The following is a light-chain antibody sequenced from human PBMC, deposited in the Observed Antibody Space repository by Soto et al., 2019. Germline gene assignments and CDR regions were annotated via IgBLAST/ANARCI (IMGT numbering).Light chain of an antibody. V-gene: IGLV4-69*01. J-gene: IGLJ2*01. CDR1: SGHSNYA. CDR2: LNSDGSH. Sequence: QLVLTQSPSASASLGASVKLTCTLSSGHSNYAIAWHQQQSEKGPRYLMKLNSDGSHSKGDGIPDRFSGSSSGAERYLTISSLQYEDDADYYCQTWGSGIVVFGGGTKLTVL. CDR3: QTWGSGIVV.